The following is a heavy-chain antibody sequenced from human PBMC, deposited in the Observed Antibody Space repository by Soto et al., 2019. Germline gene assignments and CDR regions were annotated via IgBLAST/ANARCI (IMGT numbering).Heavy chain of an antibody. CDR2: VIPIFGTT. CDR3: ARVYCSSTNCYDCGWFDP. CDR1: GGTFNSYT. J-gene: IGHJ5*02. D-gene: IGHD2-2*01. Sequence: QVQLVQSGAEVKKPGSSVKVSCKASGGTFNSYTISWVRQAPGQGLEWMGGVIPIFGTTRYAQKFQGRVTITADESTNTVYMELSSLRSGDTAMYFCARVYCSSTNCYDCGWFDPWGQGTLVTVSS. V-gene: IGHV1-69*01.